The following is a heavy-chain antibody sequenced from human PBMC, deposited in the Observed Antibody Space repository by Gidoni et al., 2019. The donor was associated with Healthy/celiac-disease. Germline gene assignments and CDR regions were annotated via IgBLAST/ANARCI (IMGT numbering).Heavy chain of an antibody. CDR1: GFTVSSYW. V-gene: IGHV3-7*01. Sequence: EGQLVESGGGLVQPGGSLSLSWAAAGFTVSSYWMSWVRQAPGKGLEWVANIKQDGSEKYYVDSVKGRFTISRDNAKNSLYLQMNSLRAEDTAVYYCARDDEAATDYYGMDFWGQGTTVTVSS. CDR2: IKQDGSEK. D-gene: IGHD2-15*01. CDR3: ARDDEAATDYYGMDF. J-gene: IGHJ6*02.